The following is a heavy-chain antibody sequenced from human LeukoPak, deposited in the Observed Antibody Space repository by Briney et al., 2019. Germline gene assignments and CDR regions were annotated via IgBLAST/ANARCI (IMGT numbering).Heavy chain of an antibody. CDR2: IYYSGIT. D-gene: IGHD1-26*01. CDR3: ARAGRWEGRPHAFDI. V-gene: IGHV4-59*01. J-gene: IGHJ3*02. Sequence: SETLSLTCTVSGGSISNYYWSYIRQPPGKGLEWIGYIYYSGITNYNPSLKSRVTISVDTSKNQFSLKLSSVTAADTAVYYCARAGRWEGRPHAFDIWGQGTMVAVSS. CDR1: GGSISNYY.